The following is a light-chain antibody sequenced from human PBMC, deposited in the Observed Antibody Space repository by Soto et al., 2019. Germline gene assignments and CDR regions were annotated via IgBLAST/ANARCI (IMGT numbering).Light chain of an antibody. Sequence: DIVMTQSPDSLAVSLGERATINCKSSQSVLYSSNNKNYLAWYQQRPGQPPKLLIYWASTRESGVPDRFSGRGAWTDFPLTITSLPAEDVGVYYCPQYESTPPTFGQGTKLEIK. V-gene: IGKV4-1*01. CDR1: QSVLYSSNNKNY. J-gene: IGKJ2*01. CDR3: PQYESTPPT. CDR2: WAS.